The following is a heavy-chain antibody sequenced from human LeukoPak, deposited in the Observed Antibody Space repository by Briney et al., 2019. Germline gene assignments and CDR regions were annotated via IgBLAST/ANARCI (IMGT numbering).Heavy chain of an antibody. CDR2: IYYSGST. J-gene: IGHJ4*02. Sequence: PSETLSLTCTVSGGSISSYYWSWIRQPPGKGLEWIGYIYYSGSTNYNPSLKSRVTISVDTSKNQFSLKLSSVTAADTAVYYCARLEAAAGKYYFDYWGQETLVTVSS. D-gene: IGHD6-13*01. CDR3: ARLEAAAGKYYFDY. V-gene: IGHV4-59*08. CDR1: GGSISSYY.